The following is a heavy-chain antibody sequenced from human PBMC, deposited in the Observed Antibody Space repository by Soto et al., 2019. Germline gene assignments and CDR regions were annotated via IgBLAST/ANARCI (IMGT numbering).Heavy chain of an antibody. CDR3: AKVPLRAYYFDY. V-gene: IGHV3-23*01. CDR1: GFTFANYA. J-gene: IGHJ4*02. Sequence: PGGSLRLSCTSSGFTFANYAIHWVGQAPGKGREWVSRVSAGGDNTDYADAVKCRFTISRDNSKNTLFLQMTSLRAEDTALYYCAKVPLRAYYFDYWGQGTMVTVSS. CDR2: VSAGGDNT.